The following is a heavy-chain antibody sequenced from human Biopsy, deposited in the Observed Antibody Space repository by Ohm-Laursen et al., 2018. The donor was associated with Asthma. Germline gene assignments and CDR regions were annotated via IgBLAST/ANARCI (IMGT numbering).Heavy chain of an antibody. Sequence: SVKVSCKTSGYTFNSAGITWVRQAPGQGLEWMGWISVYNGNTKVAQKLQDRVTMVTDTSTSTAYMELRSLGSDDTAVYFCARAVDYSHYYGIDVWGQGTTVTVS. CDR2: ISVYNGNT. CDR3: ARAVDYSHYYGIDV. V-gene: IGHV1-18*01. J-gene: IGHJ6*02. D-gene: IGHD3-10*01. CDR1: GYTFNSAG.